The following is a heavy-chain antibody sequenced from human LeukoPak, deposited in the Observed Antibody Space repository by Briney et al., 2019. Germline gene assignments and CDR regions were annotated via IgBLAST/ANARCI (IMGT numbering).Heavy chain of an antibody. J-gene: IGHJ4*02. CDR3: ARGSLSFDYVWGSYRSPPPGPFDY. V-gene: IGHV3-13*01. CDR2: IGTAGDT. CDR1: GFTFSSYD. Sequence: GGSLRLSCAASGFTFSSYDMHWVRQATGKGLEWVSAIGTAGDTYYPGSVKGRFTISRENAKNSLYLQMNSLRAGDTAVYYCARGSLSFDYVWGSYRSPPPGPFDYWGQGTLVTVSS. D-gene: IGHD3-16*02.